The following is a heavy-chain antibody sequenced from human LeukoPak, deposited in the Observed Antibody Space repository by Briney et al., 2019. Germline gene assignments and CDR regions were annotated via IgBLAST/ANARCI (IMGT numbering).Heavy chain of an antibody. Sequence: PSETLSLTCTVSGYSLSSGYYWGWIRQPPGKGLEWIGSIYHSGSTYYNPSLKSRVTISVDTSKNKFSLKLSSVTAADTAVYYCARGGLYVWGSYRQRRYNWFDPWGQGTLVTVSS. CDR2: IYHSGST. D-gene: IGHD3-16*02. V-gene: IGHV4-38-2*02. CDR3: ARGGLYVWGSYRQRRYNWFDP. J-gene: IGHJ5*02. CDR1: GYSLSSGYY.